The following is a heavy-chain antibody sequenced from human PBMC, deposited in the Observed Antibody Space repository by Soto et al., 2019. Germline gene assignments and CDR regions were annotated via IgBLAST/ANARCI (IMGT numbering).Heavy chain of an antibody. D-gene: IGHD3-10*01. CDR2: IYPGGSI. V-gene: IGHV4-4*02. CDR3: ARGRVGTMVRGGIRRVYYYYGLDV. CDR1: DGSISSSNW. Sequence: PSETLSLTCAVSDGSISSSNWWNWVRQPPGKGLEWIGEIYPGGSINYNPSLKSRLTISVDKSKNHFSLKLSSVTAADTAVYYCARGRVGTMVRGGIRRVYYYYGLDVWGQGTKVTVSS. J-gene: IGHJ6*02.